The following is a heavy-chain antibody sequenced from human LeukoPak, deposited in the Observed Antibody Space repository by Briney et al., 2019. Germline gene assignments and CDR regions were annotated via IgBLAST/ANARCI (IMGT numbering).Heavy chain of an antibody. D-gene: IGHD5-12*01. CDR1: GFTFSSYA. CDR2: ISGSGGST. J-gene: IGHJ4*02. V-gene: IGHV3-23*01. Sequence: GGSLRLSCAASGFTFSSYAMSWVRQAPGKGLEWVSAISGSGGSTYYADSVKGRFTISRDNSKNTLYLQMNSLRAEDTAVYYCARGGGYVPYYFDYWGQGTLVTVSS. CDR3: ARGGGYVPYYFDY.